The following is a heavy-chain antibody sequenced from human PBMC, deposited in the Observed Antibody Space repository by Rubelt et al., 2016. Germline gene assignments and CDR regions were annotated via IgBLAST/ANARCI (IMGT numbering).Heavy chain of an antibody. Sequence: QVQLQESGPGLVKPSETLSLTCTVSGYSISSGYYWGWIRQPPGKGLEWIGNIYDSGTTNYNPSLKGRVTVSVDTAKNQFSLKLSSVTAADTAVYYCAATLQWLAFDYWGQGTLVTVSS. D-gene: IGHD6-19*01. J-gene: IGHJ4*02. CDR2: IYDSGTT. V-gene: IGHV4-38-2*02. CDR3: AATLQWLAFDY. CDR1: GYSISSGYY.